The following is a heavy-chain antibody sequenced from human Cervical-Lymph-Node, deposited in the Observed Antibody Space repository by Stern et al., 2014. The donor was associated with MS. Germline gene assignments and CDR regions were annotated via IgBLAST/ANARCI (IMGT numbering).Heavy chain of an antibody. CDR2: ISAYNGNT. D-gene: IGHD3-10*01. Sequence: VQLVESGAEVKKPGASVKVSCKASGYTFTSYGISWVRQAPGQGLEWMGWISAYNGNTNYAQRLQGRVTMTTDTSTSTAYMELRSLRSDDTAVYYGARGRKLWFGDPYNFDYGGQGTLATVSS. J-gene: IGHJ4*02. CDR1: GYTFTSYG. V-gene: IGHV1-18*01. CDR3: ARGRKLWFGDPYNFDY.